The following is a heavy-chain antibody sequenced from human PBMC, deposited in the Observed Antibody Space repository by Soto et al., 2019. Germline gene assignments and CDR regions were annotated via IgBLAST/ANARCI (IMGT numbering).Heavy chain of an antibody. Sequence: QVTLKESGPVLVKPTETLTLTCTVSGFSLSNARMGVSWIRQPPGKALEWLAHIFSNDEKSYSTSLKSRLTIPKXTXISQVVLTMTNMDPVDTATYYCARIPSIAAAGHFDYWGQGTLVTVSS. J-gene: IGHJ4*02. CDR3: ARIPSIAAAGHFDY. CDR2: IFSNDEK. V-gene: IGHV2-26*01. CDR1: GFSLSNARMG. D-gene: IGHD6-13*01.